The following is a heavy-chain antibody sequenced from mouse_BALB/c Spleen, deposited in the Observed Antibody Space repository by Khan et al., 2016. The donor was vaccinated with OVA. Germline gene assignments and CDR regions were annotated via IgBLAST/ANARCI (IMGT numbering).Heavy chain of an antibody. CDR1: GYSITSDYA. Sequence: EVQLQESGPGLVNPSQSLSLTCTVTGYSITSDYAWNWIRQFPGNKLEWMGYKNYSGSTNYNPALKSRISITRDTSKNQFFLQLNSVTTEDTATYYCARDGSRYNYAMDYWGQGTSVTVSS. CDR3: ARDGSRYNYAMDY. J-gene: IGHJ4*01. D-gene: IGHD2-3*01. V-gene: IGHV3-2*02. CDR2: KNYSGST.